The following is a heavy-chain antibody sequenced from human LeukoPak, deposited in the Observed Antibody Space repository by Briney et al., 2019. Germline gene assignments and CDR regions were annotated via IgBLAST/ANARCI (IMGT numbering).Heavy chain of an antibody. J-gene: IGHJ5*02. Sequence: PSETLSLTCTVSGGSISSYYWSWIRQPPGKGLEWIGYIYYSGSTNYNPSLKSRVTISVDTSKNQFSLKLSSVTAADTAVYYCAAGAPGNPFGSMNWFDPWGQGTLVTVSS. CDR1: GGSISSYY. V-gene: IGHV4-59*01. D-gene: IGHD1-14*01. CDR3: AAGAPGNPFGSMNWFDP. CDR2: IYYSGST.